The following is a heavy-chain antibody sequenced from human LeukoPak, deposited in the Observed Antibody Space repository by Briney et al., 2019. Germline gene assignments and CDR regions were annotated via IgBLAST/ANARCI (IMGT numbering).Heavy chain of an antibody. CDR1: GGSFSGYS. D-gene: IGHD3-10*01. V-gene: IGHV4-34*01. J-gene: IGHJ4*02. CDR2: INHSGSP. Sequence: SETLSLTCAVYGGSFSGYSWNWIRQPPGKGLEWIGEINHSGSPNYKSSLQNRITISTDTSKKQVSLTLSSVTAADTAVYYCARTNYHQPRVLSDWGRGTLVTVSS. CDR3: ARTNYHQPRVLSD.